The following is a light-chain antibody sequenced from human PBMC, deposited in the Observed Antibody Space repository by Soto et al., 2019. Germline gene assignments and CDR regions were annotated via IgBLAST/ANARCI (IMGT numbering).Light chain of an antibody. J-gene: IGLJ1*01. V-gene: IGLV2-14*01. CDR3: SSFTSSITYV. CDR2: DVT. CDR1: SSDVGGYNS. Sequence: QAALTRPASVSGSPGQSITISCTGTSSDVGGYNSVSWYRQDPGKAPKLIIYDVTYRPSGVSNRFSGSRSGNTASLTISGLQSEDEADYHCSSFTSSITYVFGTGTKVTVL.